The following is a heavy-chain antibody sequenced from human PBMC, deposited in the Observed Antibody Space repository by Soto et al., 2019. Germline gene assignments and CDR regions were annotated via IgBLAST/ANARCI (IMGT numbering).Heavy chain of an antibody. CDR1: GCTFSSYA. D-gene: IGHD2-8*01. Sequence: ASVKVSCKASGCTFSSYAISWVRQARGQGLEWMGGIIPIFGTANYAQKFQGRVTITADESTSTAYMELSSLRSEDTAVYYCARGRNYCTNGVCTLLYHHYGMEGWGQGTTVNVSS. CDR2: IIPIFGTA. CDR3: ARGRNYCTNGVCTLLYHHYGMEG. J-gene: IGHJ6*01. V-gene: IGHV1-69*13.